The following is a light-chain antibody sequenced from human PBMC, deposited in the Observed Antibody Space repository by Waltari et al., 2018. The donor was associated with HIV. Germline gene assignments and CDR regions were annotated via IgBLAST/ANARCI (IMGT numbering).Light chain of an antibody. CDR2: KDN. Sequence: SDEVTQTPSVSVSPAQTARITCSGETLPNKFVYWYQQKPGQAPVVVIYKDNERPSGIPERFSGSSSGTRATLTISGVQAEDEADYYCQSADSSGTSFGGGTKLTVL. CDR3: QSADSSGTS. CDR1: TLPNKF. J-gene: IGLJ2*01. V-gene: IGLV3-25*03.